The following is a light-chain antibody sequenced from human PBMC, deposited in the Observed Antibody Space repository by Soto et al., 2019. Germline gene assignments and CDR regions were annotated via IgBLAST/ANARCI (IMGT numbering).Light chain of an antibody. CDR2: YAS. V-gene: IGKV3-15*01. Sequence: EIMMTQSPATLSVSPGERATLSCRASQSVRNTLAWYQQKPGQAPRLLIYYASTRATGIPARFSGSGSGTEFTLTISSLQSEDFALYSCQQYNNWPPITFGQGTRLEIK. CDR1: QSVRNT. J-gene: IGKJ5*01. CDR3: QQYNNWPPIT.